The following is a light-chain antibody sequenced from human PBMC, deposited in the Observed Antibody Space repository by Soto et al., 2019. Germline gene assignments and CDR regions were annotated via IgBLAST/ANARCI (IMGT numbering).Light chain of an antibody. J-gene: IGKJ4*01. Sequence: DIQMTQSPSTLSASVGDRVIITCRASQSISAWLAWYQQKPGKAPKLLINKASNLQSGVPSRFSGSGSGTEFTLTISGLQPDDCATYYCQQYDSNPLTFGGGTKVEI. CDR3: QQYDSNPLT. CDR1: QSISAW. V-gene: IGKV1-5*03. CDR2: KAS.